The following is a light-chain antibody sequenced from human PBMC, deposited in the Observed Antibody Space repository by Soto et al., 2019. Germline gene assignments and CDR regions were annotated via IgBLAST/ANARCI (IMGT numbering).Light chain of an antibody. CDR1: QSISGW. V-gene: IGKV1-5*01. CDR2: DVS. Sequence: DIQITQSPSTLSASVGDRVTITCRASQSISGWLAWYQQKPGKAAKLLIYDVSSLESGVQSRFGGSGSGSECTRAISSLQPDDVLTDYCRQYNSYTWTFGQGTKVDIK. CDR3: RQYNSYTWT. J-gene: IGKJ1*01.